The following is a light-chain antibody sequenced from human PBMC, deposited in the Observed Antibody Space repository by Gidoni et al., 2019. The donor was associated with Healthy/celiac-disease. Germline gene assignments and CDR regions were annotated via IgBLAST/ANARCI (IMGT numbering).Light chain of an antibody. CDR2: DAS. CDR3: QQDNSYPWT. J-gene: IGKJ1*01. V-gene: IGKV1-5*01. CDR1: QSISSW. Sequence: DCQMTQSPSTLSASVGDRVTITCRASQSISSWLAWYQQKPGKAPKLLIYDASSLESGVPSRFSGSGSGTEFTFTISSLQPDDFATYYCQQDNSYPWTFGQGTKVEIK.